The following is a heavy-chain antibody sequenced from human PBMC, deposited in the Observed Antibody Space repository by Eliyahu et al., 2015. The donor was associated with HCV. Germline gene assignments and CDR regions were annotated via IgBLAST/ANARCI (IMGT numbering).Heavy chain of an antibody. D-gene: IGHD3-10*01. Sequence: QVQLVQSGAEVKKPGASVKISCKASGYTFTKYPMHWVRQAPGQGLEWMGWINAGNGNTKYSQKFQDRVTITSDTSASTAYMELSRLRSEDTAVYFCARFSKLDSSGGMDVWGQGTTVTVSS. J-gene: IGHJ6*02. CDR1: GYTFTKYP. CDR2: INAGNGNT. V-gene: IGHV1-3*01. CDR3: ARFSKLDSSGGMDV.